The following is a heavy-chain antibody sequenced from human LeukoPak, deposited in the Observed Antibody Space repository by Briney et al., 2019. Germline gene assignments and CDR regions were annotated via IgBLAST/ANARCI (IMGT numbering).Heavy chain of an antibody. Sequence: GGSLRLSCAASGFNFGGHWMNWVRQAPGTGLEWVAVIWYDGGNKYYADSVKGRFTISRDNPKNTVYLEMNSLRVEDTAVYYCARWDYSAAARRSGDYSMDVWGQGTTVTVSS. J-gene: IGHJ6*02. CDR2: IWYDGGNK. V-gene: IGHV3-33*08. CDR3: ARWDYSAAARRSGDYSMDV. D-gene: IGHD3-3*01. CDR1: GFNFGGHW.